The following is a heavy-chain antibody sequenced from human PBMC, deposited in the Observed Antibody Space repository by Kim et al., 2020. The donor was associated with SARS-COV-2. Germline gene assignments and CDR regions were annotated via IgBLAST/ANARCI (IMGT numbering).Heavy chain of an antibody. CDR1: GFTFSSYS. Sequence: GGSLRLSCAASGFTFSSYSMNWVRQAPGKGLEWVSYISSSSSTIYYADSVKGRFTISRDNAKNSLYLQMNSLRAEDTAVYYCARSESSSWYLKGGYFDYWGQGTLVTVSS. D-gene: IGHD6-13*01. V-gene: IGHV3-48*04. CDR3: ARSESSSWYLKGGYFDY. J-gene: IGHJ4*02. CDR2: ISSSSSTI.